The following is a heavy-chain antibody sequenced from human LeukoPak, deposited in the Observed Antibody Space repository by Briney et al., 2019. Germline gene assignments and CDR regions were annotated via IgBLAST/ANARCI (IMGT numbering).Heavy chain of an antibody. CDR1: GFTFSRYA. Sequence: GGSLRLSCAAAGFTFSRYAMHWGRQAPGKGLEWVAFTPFDGDLKYYADSVKGRFTISRDNSKNTLYLQMNSLRAEDTAVYYCARDLQYYDSSGYFYKGIYYYGMDVWGQGTTVTVSS. D-gene: IGHD3-22*01. CDR3: ARDLQYYDSSGYFYKGIYYYGMDV. CDR2: TPFDGDLK. V-gene: IGHV3-30-3*01. J-gene: IGHJ6*02.